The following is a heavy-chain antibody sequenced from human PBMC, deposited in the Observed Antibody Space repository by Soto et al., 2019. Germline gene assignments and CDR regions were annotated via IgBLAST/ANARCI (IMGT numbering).Heavy chain of an antibody. D-gene: IGHD1-26*01. CDR3: ARGVGATKGVHFDY. J-gene: IGHJ4*02. CDR2: MNPNRGNT. CDR1: GYTFTSYD. V-gene: IGHV1-8*01. Sequence: ASVKVSCKASGYTFTSYDINWVRQATGQGLEWMGWMNPNRGNTGYAQKFQGRVTMTRNTSISTAYMELSSLRSEDTAVYYCARGVGATKGVHFDYWGQGTLVTVSS.